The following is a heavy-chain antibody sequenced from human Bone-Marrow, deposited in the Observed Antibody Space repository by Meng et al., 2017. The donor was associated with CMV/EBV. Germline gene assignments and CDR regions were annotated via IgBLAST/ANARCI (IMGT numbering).Heavy chain of an antibody. CDR1: GGSVSSGSYY. Sequence: SETLSLTCTVSGGSVSSGSYYWSWIRQPPGKGLEWIGYIYYSGSTNYNPSLKSLVTISVDTSKNQCSLKLSSVTAADTAVYYCARAAGTIDYWGQGTLVTVSS. D-gene: IGHD6-13*01. CDR2: IYYSGST. V-gene: IGHV4-61*01. J-gene: IGHJ4*02. CDR3: ARAAGTIDY.